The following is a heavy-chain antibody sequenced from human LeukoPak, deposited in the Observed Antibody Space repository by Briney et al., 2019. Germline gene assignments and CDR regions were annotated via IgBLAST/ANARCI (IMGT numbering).Heavy chain of an antibody. CDR3: ARDIGGYFDY. Sequence: GGSLRLSCATSGFSFSSTSLNWVRQAPGKGLQYVSSIDTSSYTYYADSVKGRFTISRDNAKNSLYLQMNSLRAEDTAVYYCARDIGGYFDYWGQGTLVTVSS. D-gene: IGHD3-16*01. V-gene: IGHV3-21*01. CDR2: IDTSSYT. CDR1: GFSFSSTS. J-gene: IGHJ4*02.